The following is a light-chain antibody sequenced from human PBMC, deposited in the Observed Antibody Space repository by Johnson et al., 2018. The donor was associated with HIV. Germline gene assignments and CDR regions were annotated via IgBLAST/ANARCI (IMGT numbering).Light chain of an antibody. CDR1: SSNIGNNY. CDR2: EKN. V-gene: IGLV1-51*02. CDR3: GAWDSTLSGGLYV. Sequence: SVLTQPPSVSAAPVQKVTISCSGSSSNIGNNYVSWYQQLPGTAPKLLIYEKNKRPSGIPDRFSASKSGTSATLGITGLQTGDEADYYCGAWDSTLSGGLYVFGTGTNVTVL. J-gene: IGLJ1*01.